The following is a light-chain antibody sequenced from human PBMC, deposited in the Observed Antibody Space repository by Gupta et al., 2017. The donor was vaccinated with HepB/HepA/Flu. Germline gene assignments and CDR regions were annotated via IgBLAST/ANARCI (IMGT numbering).Light chain of an antibody. CDR3: QQYYTTPRT. Sequence: DIVMTQSPDSLAVSLGERATIHCKTSQTVLSSSNNKNYLTWYQQKPGQPPKLLIYGASIRESGVPDRFSGSGSGTDFTLTITSLQAEDVAVYYCQQYYTTPRTFGQGTKVEIK. CDR2: GAS. J-gene: IGKJ1*01. CDR1: QTVLSSSNNKNY. V-gene: IGKV4-1*01.